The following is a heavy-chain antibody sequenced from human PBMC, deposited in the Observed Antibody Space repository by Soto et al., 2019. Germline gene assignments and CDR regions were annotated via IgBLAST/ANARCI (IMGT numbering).Heavy chain of an antibody. D-gene: IGHD5-18*01. Sequence: QLVESGGGVVQPGTSLRLSCSTSGFTFTTYGMHWVRQAPGKGLECVAVICYDGSNRYYADSVKGRFTISRDNSENALYLQMTSVRAEDTAVYYCARDTAGDKRINNWFAPWGQGTLVTVSS. CDR3: ARDTAGDKRINNWFAP. V-gene: IGHV3-33*01. CDR1: GFTFTTYG. CDR2: ICYDGSNR. J-gene: IGHJ5*02.